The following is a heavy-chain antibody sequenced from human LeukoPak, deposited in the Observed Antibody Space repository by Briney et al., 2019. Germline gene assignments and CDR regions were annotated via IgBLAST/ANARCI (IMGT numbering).Heavy chain of an antibody. CDR1: GGSISSYY. CDR2: IYYSGST. Sequence: SETLSLTCTVSGGSISSYYWSWIRQPPGKGLEWIGYIYYSGSTYYNPSLKSRVTISVDTSKNQFSLKLSSVTAADTAVYYCARKFDFWSGYFDYWGQGTLVTVSS. J-gene: IGHJ4*02. D-gene: IGHD3-3*01. CDR3: ARKFDFWSGYFDY. V-gene: IGHV4-59*06.